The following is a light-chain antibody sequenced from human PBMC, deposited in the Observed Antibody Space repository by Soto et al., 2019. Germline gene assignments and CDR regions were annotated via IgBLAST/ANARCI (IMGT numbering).Light chain of an antibody. CDR3: QQYKSYPWT. J-gene: IGKJ1*01. V-gene: IGKV1-5*03. Sequence: DIQMTQSPSTLSAFVGDRVTITCRARQSISVWLAWYQQKPGKAPKLLMYKASRLESGVPSRFSGSGSGTEFTLIICSLQSDDFATYYSQQYKSYPWTFGQVTKVEIK. CDR1: QSISVW. CDR2: KAS.